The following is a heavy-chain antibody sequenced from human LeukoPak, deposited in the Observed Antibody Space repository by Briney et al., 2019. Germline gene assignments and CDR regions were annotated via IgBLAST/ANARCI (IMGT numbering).Heavy chain of an antibody. CDR3: ARSDDILMWTGYYYGMDV. CDR2: IYTSGST. Sequence: PSENLSLTCTVSGGSISSYYWSWIRQPAGKGLEWIGRIYTSGSTNYNPSLKSRVTMSVDTSKNQFSLKLSSVTAADTAVYYCARSDDILMWTGYYYGMDVWGQGTTVTVSS. CDR1: GGSISSYY. J-gene: IGHJ6*02. D-gene: IGHD3-9*01. V-gene: IGHV4-4*07.